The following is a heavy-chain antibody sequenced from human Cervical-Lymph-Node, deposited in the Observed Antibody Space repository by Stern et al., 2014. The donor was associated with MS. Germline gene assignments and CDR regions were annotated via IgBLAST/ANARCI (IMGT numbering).Heavy chain of an antibody. D-gene: IGHD2/OR15-2a*01. J-gene: IGHJ4*02. V-gene: IGHV1-69*18. Sequence: QEQLVQSGAELKKPGSSVKVSCKASGGTFKKYAFSWVRQAPGQGLEWMGMVVPLYGTSNYTQDFQGRVTITADESTSTAYMELTSLRSEDTAVYYCAAFAFSFWGQGTVVTVSS. CDR2: VVPLYGTS. CDR1: GGTFKKYA. CDR3: AAFAFSF.